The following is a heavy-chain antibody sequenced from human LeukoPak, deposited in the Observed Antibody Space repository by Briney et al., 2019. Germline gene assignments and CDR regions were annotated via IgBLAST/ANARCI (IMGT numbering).Heavy chain of an antibody. Sequence: GGPLRLSCAASGFAFSSYAMSWVRQAPGKGLEWVSAISGSGGSTYYADSVKGRFTISRDNSKNTLYLQMNSLRAENTAVYYCAKLRIQLIGFDYWGQGTLVTVSS. V-gene: IGHV3-23*01. CDR2: ISGSGGST. D-gene: IGHD5-18*01. J-gene: IGHJ4*02. CDR3: AKLRIQLIGFDY. CDR1: GFAFSSYA.